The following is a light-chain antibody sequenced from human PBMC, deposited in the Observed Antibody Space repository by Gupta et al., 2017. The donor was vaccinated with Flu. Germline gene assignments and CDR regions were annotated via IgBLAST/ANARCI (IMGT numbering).Light chain of an antibody. Sequence: DIVMTHSPASQAVSLGERATINFKSSQSVLSSSNNKNYLAWYQQQPEQPPKLLIYWSSTRESGVPDRFSGSGSGTDFTLTISSLQAEDVAVYYCQQYYSTPYTFGQGTKLEIK. J-gene: IGKJ2*01. CDR3: QQYYSTPYT. CDR1: QSVLSSSNNKNY. CDR2: WSS. V-gene: IGKV4-1*01.